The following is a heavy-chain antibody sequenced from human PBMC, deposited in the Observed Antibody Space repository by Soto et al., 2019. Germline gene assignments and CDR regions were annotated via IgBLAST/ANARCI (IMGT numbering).Heavy chain of an antibody. CDR1: GFTFSRYW. D-gene: IGHD5-12*01. V-gene: IGHV3-7*01. J-gene: IGHJ4*02. CDR3: ARDHVDVYDPLDLDC. CDR2: IKQDGSQK. Sequence: GGSLRLSCAASGFTFSRYWMSWFRQASGKGLEWVANIKQDGSQKYYVDSVKGRFTISRDNAKNSPYLQMNSLRAEDTAVYYCARDHVDVYDPLDLDCWGQGALVTVST.